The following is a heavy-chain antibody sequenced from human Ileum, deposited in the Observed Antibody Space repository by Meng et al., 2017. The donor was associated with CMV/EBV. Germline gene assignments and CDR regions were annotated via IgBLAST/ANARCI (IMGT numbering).Heavy chain of an antibody. CDR1: GYTFTNYY. CDR3: ARDRFVAEYNLPNNWFDP. D-gene: IGHD1-1*01. CDR2: INPSGDRT. J-gene: IGHJ5*02. Sequence: ASVKVSCKASGYTFTNYYMHWVRQAPGQGLEWMGIINPSGDRTRYAQKFQGRLTMTSDTSTSTVYMELSSLRSEDTAVYYCARDRFVAEYNLPNNWFDPWGQGTLVTVSS. V-gene: IGHV1-46*01.